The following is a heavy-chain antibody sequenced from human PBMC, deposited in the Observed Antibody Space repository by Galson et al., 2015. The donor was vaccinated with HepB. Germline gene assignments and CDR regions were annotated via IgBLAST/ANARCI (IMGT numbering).Heavy chain of an antibody. D-gene: IGHD3-3*01. CDR1: GYTFTGYY. J-gene: IGHJ5*02. CDR2: INPNSGGT. Sequence: SVKVSCKASGYTFTGYYMHWVRQAPGQGLEWMGRINPNSGGTNYAQKFQGRVTMTRDTSISTAYMELSRLRSDDTAVYYCARDLLVQGDFWSGYYSWFDPWGQGTLVTVSS. CDR3: ARDLLVQGDFWSGYYSWFDP. V-gene: IGHV1-2*06.